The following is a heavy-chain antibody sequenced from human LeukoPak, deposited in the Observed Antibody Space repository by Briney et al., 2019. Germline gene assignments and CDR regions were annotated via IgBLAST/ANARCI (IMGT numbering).Heavy chain of an antibody. V-gene: IGHV3-48*03. Sequence: QPGGSLRLSCAASGFTFSSYEINWFRQAPGKGLEWVAFINVGGSIMYYADSVKGRFTISRDNAENSLCLQMNSLRAEDTAIYYCAKDSGTCCHYFDYWGQGTLVTVSS. D-gene: IGHD1-1*01. CDR2: INVGGSIM. CDR3: AKDSGTCCHYFDY. J-gene: IGHJ4*02. CDR1: GFTFSSYE.